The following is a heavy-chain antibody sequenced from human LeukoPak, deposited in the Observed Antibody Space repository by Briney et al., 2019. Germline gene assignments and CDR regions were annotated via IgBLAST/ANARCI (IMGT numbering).Heavy chain of an antibody. CDR1: GFTFDNYA. Sequence: PGRSLSLSCTASGFTFDNYAMSWFRQAPGKGLEWVGFIRSKIYGGTTEYAASVKGRFTISRDDSKSIAYLQMTSLKSEDTAVYYCVRYSGDADYWGQGTLVTVSS. D-gene: IGHD5-12*01. CDR2: IRSKIYGGTT. CDR3: VRYSGDADY. J-gene: IGHJ4*02. V-gene: IGHV3-49*03.